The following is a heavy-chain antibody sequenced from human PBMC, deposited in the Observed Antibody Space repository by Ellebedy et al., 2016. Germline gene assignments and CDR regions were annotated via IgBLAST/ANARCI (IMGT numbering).Heavy chain of an antibody. J-gene: IGHJ4*02. CDR1: GYTFAGYY. V-gene: IGHV1-2*02. Sequence: ASVKVSXXASGYTFAGYYMHWVRQAPGQGLEWMGWINPNSGGTNYAQKFQGRVTMTRDTSISTAYMELSRLRSDDTAVYYCARDQDNWNYFLDYWGQGTLVTVSS. CDR2: INPNSGGT. CDR3: ARDQDNWNYFLDY. D-gene: IGHD1-7*01.